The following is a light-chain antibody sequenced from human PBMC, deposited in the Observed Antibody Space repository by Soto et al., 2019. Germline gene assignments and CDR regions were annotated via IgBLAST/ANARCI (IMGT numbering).Light chain of an antibody. CDR3: QQRSNWPT. V-gene: IGKV3-11*01. J-gene: IGKJ1*01. CDR2: GAS. CDR1: QSVSSN. Sequence: DIVMTQSRATLPVSPGERSTISCRASQSVSSNLAWYQQKPGQAPRFLIYGASTRATGIPARFSGSGSGTDFTLTISSLEPEDFAVYYCQQRSNWPTFGQGTKVDIK.